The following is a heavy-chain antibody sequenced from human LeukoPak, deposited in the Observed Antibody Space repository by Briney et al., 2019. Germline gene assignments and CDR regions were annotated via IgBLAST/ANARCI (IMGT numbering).Heavy chain of an antibody. CDR3: ASLVGATPFDY. D-gene: IGHD1-26*01. V-gene: IGHV3-23*01. Sequence: GGSLRLSCAASGFTFSSYAMSWVRQTPGKGLEWVSVISGSGGSTYYADSVKGRFTISRDNSKNTLYLQMNSLRAEDTAVYYCASLVGATPFDYWGQGTLVTVSP. CDR1: GFTFSSYA. J-gene: IGHJ4*02. CDR2: ISGSGGST.